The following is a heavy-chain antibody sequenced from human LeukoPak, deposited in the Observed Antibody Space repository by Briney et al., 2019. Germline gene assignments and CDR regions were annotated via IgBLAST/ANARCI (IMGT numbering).Heavy chain of an antibody. Sequence: PGGSLRLSCTASGFTVSSNYMSWVRQAPGKGPEWVSVIYSGGNTYYADSVKGRFTISRDNSKNTLYLQMNSLRAEDTAVYYCARDFALAAAGTVAYYYGMDVWGKGTTVTVSS. J-gene: IGHJ6*04. CDR3: ARDFALAAAGTVAYYYGMDV. CDR2: IYSGGNT. V-gene: IGHV3-53*01. D-gene: IGHD6-13*01. CDR1: GFTVSSNY.